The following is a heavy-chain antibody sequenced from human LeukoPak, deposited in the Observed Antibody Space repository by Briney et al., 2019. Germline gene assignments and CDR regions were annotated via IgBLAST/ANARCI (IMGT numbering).Heavy chain of an antibody. CDR2: IRSQAYSGTT. D-gene: IGHD2-2*01. CDR3: TRDIVSISQPYYFDY. CDR1: GFTFGYHA. J-gene: IGHJ4*02. V-gene: IGHV3-49*04. Sequence: PGRSLRLSCTASGFTFGYHAINWVRQAPGRGLEWVGFIRSQAYSGTTEYATSVKDRFTISRDDSKSIAYLQMNSLKTEDTAVYYCTRDIVSISQPYYFDYCGQGTLVTVSS.